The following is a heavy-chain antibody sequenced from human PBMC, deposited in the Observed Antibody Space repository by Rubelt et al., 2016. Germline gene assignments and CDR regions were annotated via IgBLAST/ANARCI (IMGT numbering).Heavy chain of an antibody. V-gene: IGHV4-34*01. Sequence: QVQLQQWGAGLLKPSETLSLTCAVYGGSFSGYYWSWIRQHPGKGLEWIGYIYYSGSTYYNPSLKSRVTISVDTSKNQFSLKLSSVTAADTAVYYCARGRSFDIWGQGTMVTVSS. CDR2: IYYSGST. CDR3: ARGRSFDI. CDR1: GGSFSGYY. J-gene: IGHJ3*02.